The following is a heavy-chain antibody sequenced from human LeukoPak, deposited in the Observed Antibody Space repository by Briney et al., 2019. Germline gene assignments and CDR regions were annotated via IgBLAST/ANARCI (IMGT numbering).Heavy chain of an antibody. Sequence: GGSLRLSCAASGFTFSSYWMSWVRQAPGKGLEWVANIKKDGSEKYYVDSVKGRFTISRDNAKKSLYLQMNSLRAEDTAVYYCAKEWSTVVTLPFDYWGQGTLVTVSS. CDR1: GFTFSSYW. J-gene: IGHJ4*02. D-gene: IGHD4-23*01. V-gene: IGHV3-7*01. CDR2: IKKDGSEK. CDR3: AKEWSTVVTLPFDY.